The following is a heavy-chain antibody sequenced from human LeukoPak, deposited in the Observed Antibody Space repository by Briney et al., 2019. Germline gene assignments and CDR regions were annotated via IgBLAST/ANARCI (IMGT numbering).Heavy chain of an antibody. D-gene: IGHD3-16*01. V-gene: IGHV3-23*01. CDR3: AKDWGSGTYFDY. CDR2: ISGSGGST. CDR1: GFTFSNYA. Sequence: RPGGSLRLSCAASGFTFSNYAMGWVRQAPGKGLEWVSAISGSGGSTYYADSVKGRFTISRDNSKNTLYLQMNSLRAEDTAVYYRAKDWGSGTYFDYWGQGTLVTVSS. J-gene: IGHJ4*02.